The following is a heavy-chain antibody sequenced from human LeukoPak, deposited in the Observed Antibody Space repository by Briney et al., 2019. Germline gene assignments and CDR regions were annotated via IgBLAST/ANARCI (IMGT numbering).Heavy chain of an antibody. CDR2: TYYRSRWYS. D-gene: IGHD2-21*02. CDR3: ARDDYYFDS. CDR1: GDSVSSNSAA. Sequence: SQTLSLTCAISGDSVSSNSAAWNRIRQSPSRGLEWLGRTYYRSRWYSDYAVSVKSRVTINSDTSKNQFSLQLNSVTPEDTAVYYCARDDYYFDSWGQGTLVTVSS. J-gene: IGHJ4*02. V-gene: IGHV6-1*01.